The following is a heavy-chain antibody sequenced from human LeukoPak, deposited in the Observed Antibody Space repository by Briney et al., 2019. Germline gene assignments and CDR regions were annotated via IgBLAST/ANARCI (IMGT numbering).Heavy chain of an antibody. D-gene: IGHD1-26*01. Sequence: GGSLRLSCAASGFTVSSNYMTWVRQAPGKGLEWVSVIYSGGSTYYADSVKGRFTISRDNSKNTLYLQMNSLRAEDAAVYYCARDGYSGSYFAFDIWGHGTMLTVSS. V-gene: IGHV3-53*01. J-gene: IGHJ3*02. CDR1: GFTVSSNY. CDR3: ARDGYSGSYFAFDI. CDR2: IYSGGST.